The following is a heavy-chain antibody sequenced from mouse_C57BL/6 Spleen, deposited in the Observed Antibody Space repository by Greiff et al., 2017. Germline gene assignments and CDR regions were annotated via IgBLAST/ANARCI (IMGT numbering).Heavy chain of an antibody. CDR2: IDPSDSYT. D-gene: IGHD1-1*01. J-gene: IGHJ2*01. Sequence: QVQLQQPGAELVKPGASVKLSCKASGYTFTSYWMQWVKQRPGQVLEWIGEIDPSDSYTNYNQKFKGKATLTVDTSSSTAYMQLSSLTSEDSAVYYCARRAITTVVGYWGKGTTLTVSS. V-gene: IGHV1-50*01. CDR1: GYTFTSYW. CDR3: ARRAITTVVGY.